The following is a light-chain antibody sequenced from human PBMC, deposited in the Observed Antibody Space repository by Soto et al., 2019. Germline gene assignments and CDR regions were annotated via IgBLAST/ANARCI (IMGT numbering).Light chain of an antibody. CDR1: QSVSSN. Sequence: EIVVTQSPATLSVSPGERATLSCRASQSVSSNLAWYQQKPGQAPRLLIYGASTRATGIPARFSGSGSGTEFTLTISSLQSEDFALYYCHQYENWPQTFGQGTKVEIK. CDR2: GAS. J-gene: IGKJ1*01. V-gene: IGKV3-15*01. CDR3: HQYENWPQT.